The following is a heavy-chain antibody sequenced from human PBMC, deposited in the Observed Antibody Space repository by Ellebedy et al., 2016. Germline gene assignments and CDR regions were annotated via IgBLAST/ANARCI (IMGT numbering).Heavy chain of an antibody. D-gene: IGHD1-7*01. CDR1: GGTFSSYA. V-gene: IGHV1-69*13. CDR3: RLRIKNWNYPFFDY. CDR2: IIPIFGTA. Sequence: SVKVSCXASGGTFSSYAISWVRQAPGQGLEWMGGIIPIFGTANYAQKFQGRVTITADESTSTAYMELSSLRSEDTAVYYCRLRIKNWNYPFFDYWGQGTLVTVSS. J-gene: IGHJ4*02.